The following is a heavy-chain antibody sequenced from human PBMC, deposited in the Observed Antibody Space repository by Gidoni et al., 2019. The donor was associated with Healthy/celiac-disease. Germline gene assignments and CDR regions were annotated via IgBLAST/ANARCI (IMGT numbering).Heavy chain of an antibody. Sequence: QVQLVESGGGVVQPGRSLSLSCAASGFTFSRYAMHWVRQAPGKGLAWVAFISYDGSNKYYADSVKGRFTISRDNSKNTLYLQMNSLRAEDTAVYYCARAVSQAVTLDDAFDIWGQGTMVTVSS. CDR2: ISYDGSNK. J-gene: IGHJ3*02. CDR1: GFTFSRYA. V-gene: IGHV3-30*04. D-gene: IGHD4-17*01. CDR3: ARAVSQAVTLDDAFDI.